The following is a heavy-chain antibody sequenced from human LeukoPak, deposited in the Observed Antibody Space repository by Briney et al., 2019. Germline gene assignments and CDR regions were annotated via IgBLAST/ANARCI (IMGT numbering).Heavy chain of an antibody. CDR2: IYYSGSA. CDR1: GGSVSSISYF. D-gene: IGHD2-2*01. CDR3: ARRPSWPSTSAFDI. V-gene: IGHV4-39*01. J-gene: IGHJ3*02. Sequence: SETLSLTCGVSGGSVSSISYFWGWIRQPPGKGLQWIGSIYYSGSAYYNPSLQSRVAISVDTSRNQFSLKLTSVTAADTAVYYCARRPSWPSTSAFDIWGRGIMVTVSP.